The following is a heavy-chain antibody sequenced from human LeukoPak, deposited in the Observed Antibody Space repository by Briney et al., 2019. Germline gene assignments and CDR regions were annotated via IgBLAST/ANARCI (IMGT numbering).Heavy chain of an antibody. V-gene: IGHV3-21*01. Sequence: GGSLRLSCAASGFTFSSRGMYWVRQAPGKGLEWVSSITSSGSYIYYADSVKGRFTISRDNAKNSLYLQMNSLRAEDTALYYCARRYAVYGDYTRDHSIDYWGQGTLVTVSS. CDR3: ARRYAVYGDYTRDHSIDY. D-gene: IGHD4-17*01. J-gene: IGHJ4*02. CDR2: ITSSGSYI. CDR1: GFTFSSRG.